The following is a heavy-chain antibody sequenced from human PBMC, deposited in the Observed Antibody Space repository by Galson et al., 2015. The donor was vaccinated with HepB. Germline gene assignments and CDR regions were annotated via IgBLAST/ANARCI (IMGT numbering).Heavy chain of an antibody. CDR3: ARTPVLVQGAANWFDP. J-gene: IGHJ5*02. CDR2: FDPEDGET. D-gene: IGHD3-10*01. Sequence: SVKVSCKVSGYTLTELSMHWVRQAPGKGLEWMGGFDPEDGETIYAQKFQGRVTMTEDTSTDTAYMELSSLRSEDTAVYYCARTPVLVQGAANWFDPWGQGTLVTVSS. V-gene: IGHV1-24*01. CDR1: GYTLTELS.